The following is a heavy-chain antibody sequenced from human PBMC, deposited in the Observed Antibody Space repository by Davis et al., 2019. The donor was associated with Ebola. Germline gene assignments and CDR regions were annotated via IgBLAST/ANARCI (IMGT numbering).Heavy chain of an antibody. V-gene: IGHV3-30-3*01. CDR3: ATGGFES. CDR1: GFTFSSYA. D-gene: IGHD3-10*01. J-gene: IGHJ4*02. Sequence: PGGSLRLSCAASGFTFSSYAMHWVRQAPGKGLEWVAVISYDGSNKYYADSVKGRFTISRDNSKNTLYLQMNSLRAEDTAVYYCATGGFESWGQGTLVTVSS. CDR2: ISYDGSNK.